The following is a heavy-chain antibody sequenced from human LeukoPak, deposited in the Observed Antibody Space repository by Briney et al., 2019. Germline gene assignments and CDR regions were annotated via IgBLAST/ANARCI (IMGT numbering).Heavy chain of an antibody. CDR1: GGSVSSGSYY. CDR2: IYTSGST. Sequence: SETLSLTCTVSGGSVSSGSYYWSWIRQPPGKGLEWIGRIYTSGSTNYNPSLKSRVTISADTSKNQFSLKLSSVTAADTAVYYCAREHYTIFGMGPHQARWFDPWGQGTLVTVSS. V-gene: IGHV4-61*02. J-gene: IGHJ5*02. D-gene: IGHD3-3*01. CDR3: AREHYTIFGMGPHQARWFDP.